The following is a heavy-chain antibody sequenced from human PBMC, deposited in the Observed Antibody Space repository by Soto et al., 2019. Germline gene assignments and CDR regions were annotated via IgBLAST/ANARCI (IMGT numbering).Heavy chain of an antibody. Sequence: KPSETLSLTCTVSGGSISSSSYYWGWIRQPPGKGLEWIGSIYYSGSTYYNPSLKSRVTISVDTSKNQFSLKLTSVTAADTAVYYCARGYSGYDPFDYWGQGTLVTVSS. J-gene: IGHJ4*02. CDR2: IYYSGST. CDR1: GGSISSSSYY. CDR3: ARGYSGYDPFDY. V-gene: IGHV4-39*07. D-gene: IGHD5-12*01.